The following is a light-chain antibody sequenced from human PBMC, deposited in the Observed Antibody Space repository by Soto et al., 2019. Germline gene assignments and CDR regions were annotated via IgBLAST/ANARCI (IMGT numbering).Light chain of an antibody. CDR2: DVS. J-gene: IGKJ1*01. Sequence: GDRVTITCRASQSISGWLAWYQQKPGKAPKLLIYDVSSLESGVPSRFSGSGSGTAFTLAISSLQPDDFATYYCQQYNSSPWTFGQGTKVDSK. V-gene: IGKV1-5*01. CDR1: QSISGW. CDR3: QQYNSSPWT.